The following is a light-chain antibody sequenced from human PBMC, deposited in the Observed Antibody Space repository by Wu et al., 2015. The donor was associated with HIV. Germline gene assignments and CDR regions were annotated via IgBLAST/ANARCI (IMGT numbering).Light chain of an antibody. CDR2: GAS. Sequence: IVLTQSPGTLSLSPGERATLSCRASQSVTNNLLAWYQHRPGQAPRLLIYGASTRATGIPDRFSASGSWDENFTLTISRLEPEDFAVIFVQLYGTWAFGQGT. J-gene: IGKJ1*01. CDR3: QLYGTWA. CDR1: QSVTNNL. V-gene: IGKV3-20*01.